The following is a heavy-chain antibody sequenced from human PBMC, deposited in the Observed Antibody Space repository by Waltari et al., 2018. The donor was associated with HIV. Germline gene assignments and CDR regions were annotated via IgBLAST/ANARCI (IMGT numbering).Heavy chain of an antibody. Sequence: QVQLVQSGAEVKKPGASVKVSCKASGYTFTSYDINWVRQATGQGLEWMGWMNPNSGNTGYAQKFQGRVTMTRNTSISTAYMELSSLRSEDTAVYYCARVLAVAGYYYYGMDVWGQGTTVTVSS. CDR2: MNPNSGNT. CDR3: ARVLAVAGYYYYGMDV. CDR1: GYTFTSYD. V-gene: IGHV1-8*01. J-gene: IGHJ6*02. D-gene: IGHD6-19*01.